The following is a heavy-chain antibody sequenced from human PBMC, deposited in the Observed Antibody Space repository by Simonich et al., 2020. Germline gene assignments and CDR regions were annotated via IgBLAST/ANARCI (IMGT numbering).Heavy chain of an antibody. V-gene: IGHV1-2*02. Sequence: QVQLVPSGAEVKKPGASVKVSCKASGYTFTGYYMHWVRRAPGQGLDGRVWINPNSGGKHYAQKFQGSVTMTRNTSISTAYMELSRLRSDDTAVYYCASSKRGYNGNDFDYWSQGTLVTVSS. CDR1: GYTFTGYY. CDR3: ASSKRGYNGNDFDY. D-gene: IGHD1-1*01. J-gene: IGHJ4*02. CDR2: INPNSGGK.